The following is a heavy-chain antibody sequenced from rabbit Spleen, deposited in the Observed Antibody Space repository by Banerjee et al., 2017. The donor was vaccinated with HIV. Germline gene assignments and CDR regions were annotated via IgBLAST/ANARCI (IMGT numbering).Heavy chain of an antibody. V-gene: IGHV1S43*01. D-gene: IGHD4-1*01. CDR3: ARAIVPWLGLTRLDL. Sequence: QQQLVESGGDLVKPGASLTLTCKASGFSFSSGYDMCWVRQAPGKGLEWIGIIYSAKGSTDYASWVNGRFTISSDNAQSTVDLKMTSLTAADTATYFCARAIVPWLGLTRLDLWGQGTLVTVS. CDR1: GFSFSSGYD. CDR2: IYSAKGST. J-gene: IGHJ3*01.